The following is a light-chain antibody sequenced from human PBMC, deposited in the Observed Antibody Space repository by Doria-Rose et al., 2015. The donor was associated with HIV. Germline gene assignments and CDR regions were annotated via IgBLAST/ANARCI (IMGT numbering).Light chain of an antibody. CDR3: HQYGTSWT. Sequence: EIVMTQSPGTLSLSPGERATLSRRASQSFSSTYLAWYLQKPGQAPSLLIYDGSTRATGIPDRFSASGSGTDSTLTINRLEPEDFALYYCHQYGTSWTFGQGTKVEI. CDR1: QSFSSTY. CDR2: DGS. J-gene: IGKJ1*01. V-gene: IGKV3-20*01.